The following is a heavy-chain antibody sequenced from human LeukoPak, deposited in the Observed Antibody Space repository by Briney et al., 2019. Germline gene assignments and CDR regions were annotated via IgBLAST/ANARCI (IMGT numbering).Heavy chain of an antibody. J-gene: IGHJ1*01. CDR3: ARLTRVGYNSYFY. CDR1: GFTSSDYW. CDR2: FKNDGSSA. V-gene: IGHV3-74*01. Sequence: GGSLRLSCAVSGFTSSDYWMHWVRQAPGKGLVWVSRFKNDGSSATYADSVKGRFTISRDEAKNTLYLQMNSLRVEDTAVYNCARLTRVGYNSYFYWGQGTLVTVSS. D-gene: IGHD5-24*01.